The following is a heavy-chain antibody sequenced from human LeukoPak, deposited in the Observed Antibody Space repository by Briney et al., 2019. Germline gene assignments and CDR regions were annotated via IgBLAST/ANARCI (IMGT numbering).Heavy chain of an antibody. CDR2: IIPIFGTA. J-gene: IGHJ4*02. CDR1: GGTFSSYA. CDR3: ARLGAARRDDYNPKSPFDY. D-gene: IGHD5-24*01. Sequence: SVKVSCKASGGTFSSYAISWVRQAPGQGLEWMGGIIPIFGTANYAQKFQGRVTITADKSTSTAYMELSSLRSEDTAVYYCARLGAARRDDYNPKSPFDYWGQGTLVTVSS. V-gene: IGHV1-69*06.